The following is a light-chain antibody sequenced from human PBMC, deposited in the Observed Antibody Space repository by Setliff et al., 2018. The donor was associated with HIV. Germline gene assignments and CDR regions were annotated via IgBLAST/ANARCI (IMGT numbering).Light chain of an antibody. J-gene: IGLJ2*01. Sequence: QSALAKPASVSGSPGQSITIPFTGSRNNIGNYESISWYQQHPGEVPKLSLSGITKRPSGVSDRFSGSKSGNTASLTTSGLQTEDGADYYCCSFAPGDTWIFGGGTKVTVL. V-gene: IGLV2-23*02. CDR2: GIT. CDR3: CSFAPGDTWI. CDR1: RNNIGNYES.